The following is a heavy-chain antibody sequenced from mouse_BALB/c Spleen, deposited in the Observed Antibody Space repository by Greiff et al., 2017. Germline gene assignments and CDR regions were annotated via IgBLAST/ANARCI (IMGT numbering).Heavy chain of an antibody. CDR2: ISDGGSYT. CDR3: ARGGDYDGFAY. CDR1: GFTFSDYY. J-gene: IGHJ3*01. D-gene: IGHD2-4*01. Sequence: EVQGVESGGGLVKPGGSLKLSRAASGFTFSDYYMYWVRQTPEKRLEWVATISDGGSYTYYPDSVKGRFTISRDNAKNNLYLQMSSLKSEDTAMYYCARGGDYDGFAYWGQGTLVTVSA. V-gene: IGHV5-4*02.